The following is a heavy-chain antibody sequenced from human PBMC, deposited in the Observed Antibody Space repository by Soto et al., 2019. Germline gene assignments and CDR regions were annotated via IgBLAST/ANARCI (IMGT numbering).Heavy chain of an antibody. CDR2: INPNSGGT. D-gene: IGHD5-18*01. V-gene: IGHV1-2*04. CDR1: GYTFNDYY. CDR3: AREEAWIQLWLQMDV. Sequence: ASVKVSCKAYGYTFNDYYLHWVRQAPGQGLEWMGWINPNSGGTNYAQKFQGWVTMTRDTSISTAYMELSRLRSDDTAVYYCAREEAWIQLWLQMDVWGQGTTVTVSS. J-gene: IGHJ6*02.